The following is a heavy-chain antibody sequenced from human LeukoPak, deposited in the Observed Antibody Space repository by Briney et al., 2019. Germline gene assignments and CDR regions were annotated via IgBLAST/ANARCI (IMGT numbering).Heavy chain of an antibody. V-gene: IGHV1-8*01. D-gene: IGHD6-19*01. CDR1: GYTFTSYD. J-gene: IGHJ6*03. Sequence: ASVKVSCKASGYTFTSYDINWVRQATGQGLEWMGWMNPNSGNTGYAQKFQGRVTMTRNTSISTAYMELSSLRSEDTAVYYCARRSTYSSGWYDSLAAGYYYYMDVWGKGTTVTISS. CDR3: ARRSTYSSGWYDSLAAGYYYYMDV. CDR2: MNPNSGNT.